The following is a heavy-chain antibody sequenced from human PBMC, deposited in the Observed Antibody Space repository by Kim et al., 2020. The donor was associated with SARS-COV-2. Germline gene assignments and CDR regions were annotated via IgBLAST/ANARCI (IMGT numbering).Heavy chain of an antibody. CDR2: TSAT. CDR3: TRGHFDC. V-gene: IGHV3-48*02. J-gene: IGHJ4*02. Sequence: TSATYYADSGKGRFTISRDNAKNSLYLQMNSLRDEDTAVYYCTRGHFDCWGQGTLVAVSS.